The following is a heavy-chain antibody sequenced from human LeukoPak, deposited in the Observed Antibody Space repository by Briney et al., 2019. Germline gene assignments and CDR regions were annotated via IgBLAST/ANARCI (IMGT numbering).Heavy chain of an antibody. CDR3: ARERPFYCSGGSCYSDY. CDR1: GFTFSSYW. V-gene: IGHV3-7*01. J-gene: IGHJ4*02. D-gene: IGHD2-15*01. Sequence: GGSLRLSCAASGFTFSSYWMSWLGQAPGKGLEWVANIKQDGSEKYYVDSVKGRFTISGDNAKNSLYLQMNSLRAEDTGVYYCARERPFYCSGGSCYSDYWGQGTLVTVSS. CDR2: IKQDGSEK.